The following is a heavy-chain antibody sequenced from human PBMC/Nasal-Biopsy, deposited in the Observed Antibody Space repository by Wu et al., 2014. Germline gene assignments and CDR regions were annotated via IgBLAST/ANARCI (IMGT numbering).Heavy chain of an antibody. Sequence: VKVSCKASGYTFNRFAIHWVRQAPGQRLEWMGWINGGSGNTKYSQKFQGRVIITRDTSASTAYMELSSLRSEDTAVYYCARYCSGDSCSLIYGFDMWGQGTMVTVAS. D-gene: IGHD2-15*01. CDR3: ARYCSGDSCSLIYGFDM. J-gene: IGHJ3*02. CDR1: GYTFNRFA. V-gene: IGHV1-3*01. CDR2: INGGSGNT.